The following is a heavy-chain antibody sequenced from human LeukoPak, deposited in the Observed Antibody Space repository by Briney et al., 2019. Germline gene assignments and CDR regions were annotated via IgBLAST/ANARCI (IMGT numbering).Heavy chain of an antibody. V-gene: IGHV1-69*13. Sequence: ASVKVSCKASGGTFISYAISWVRQAPGQGLEWMGGIIPIFGTANYAQKFQGRVTITADESTSTAYMELSSLRSEDTAVYYCARDRDDFWSGYWDYWGQGTLVTVSS. J-gene: IGHJ4*02. D-gene: IGHD3-3*01. CDR1: GGTFISYA. CDR2: IIPIFGTA. CDR3: ARDRDDFWSGYWDY.